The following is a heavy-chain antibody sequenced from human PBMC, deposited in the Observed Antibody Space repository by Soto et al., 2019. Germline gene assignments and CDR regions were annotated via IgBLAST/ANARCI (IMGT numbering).Heavy chain of an antibody. V-gene: IGHV4-34*01. Sequence: XXTLSLPFAVYGGSFSGYYWRWIRQPPGKGLEWIGEINHSGSTNYNPSLKSRVTISVDTSKNQFSLKLSSVTAADTAVYYCARPIYGDYDYYMDVWGKGTTVTVS. J-gene: IGHJ6*03. CDR3: ARPIYGDYDYYMDV. CDR2: INHSGST. D-gene: IGHD4-17*01. CDR1: GGSFSGYY.